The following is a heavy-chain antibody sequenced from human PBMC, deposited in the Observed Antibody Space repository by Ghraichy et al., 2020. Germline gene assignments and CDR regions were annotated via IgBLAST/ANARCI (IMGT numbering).Heavy chain of an antibody. V-gene: IGHV3-23*01. CDR3: AKVVSGWVYYGMDV. D-gene: IGHD6-19*01. J-gene: IGHJ6*02. Sequence: GESLNISCAASGFTFSSYAMSWVRQAPGKGLEWVSAISGSGGSTYYADSVKGRFTISRDNSKNTLYLQMNSLRAEDTAVYYCAKVVSGWVYYGMDVWGQGTTVTVSS. CDR2: ISGSGGST. CDR1: GFTFSSYA.